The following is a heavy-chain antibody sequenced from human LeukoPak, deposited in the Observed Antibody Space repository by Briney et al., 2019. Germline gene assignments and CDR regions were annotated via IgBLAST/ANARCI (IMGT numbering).Heavy chain of an antibody. CDR2: IYYSGTT. V-gene: IGHV4-30-4*08. J-gene: IGHJ4*02. CDR3: ATYMTRDQYLDY. D-gene: IGHD4-11*01. CDR1: GGSISSGDYY. Sequence: SETLSLTCTVSGGSISSGDYYWTCVRQPPGKGLECIGFIYYSGTTYYNPSLKSRVTISIDTSKNQFSLKLSSVTAADTAVYYCATYMTRDQYLDYWGQGTLVTVSS.